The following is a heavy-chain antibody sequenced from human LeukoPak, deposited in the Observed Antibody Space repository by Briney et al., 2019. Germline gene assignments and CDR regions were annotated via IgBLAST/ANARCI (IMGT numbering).Heavy chain of an antibody. Sequence: VASVKVSCKASGYTFTSYGISWVRQAPGQGLEWMGWISANNGNTNYAQKLQGRVTMTTDTSTSTAYMELRSLRSDDTAVYYCAGGFAAYYYYGMDVWGQGTTVTVSS. CDR1: GYTFTSYG. CDR2: ISANNGNT. J-gene: IGHJ6*02. V-gene: IGHV1-18*01. D-gene: IGHD3-16*01. CDR3: AGGFAAYYYYGMDV.